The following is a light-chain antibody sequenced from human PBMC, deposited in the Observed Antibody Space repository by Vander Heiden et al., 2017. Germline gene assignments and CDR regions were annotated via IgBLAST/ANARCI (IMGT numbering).Light chain of an antibody. V-gene: IGKV3-15*01. Sequence: IVMTQSPVTLSVSPGERATLSCRASQSVGNNLAWDQQKPGQAPRLLIYGASNRATGIKARFSGSGSGTEFTLTSSSMQSEDFDMYDGQQAKAFGPGTKVEIK. CDR1: QSVGNN. J-gene: IGKJ1*01. CDR2: GAS. CDR3: QQAKA.